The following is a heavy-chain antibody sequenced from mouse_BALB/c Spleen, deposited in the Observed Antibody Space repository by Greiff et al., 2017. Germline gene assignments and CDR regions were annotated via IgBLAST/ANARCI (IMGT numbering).Heavy chain of an antibody. D-gene: IGHD2-14*01. CDR2: ISSGGSNT. J-gene: IGHJ4*01. CDR1: GFTFSSYG. V-gene: IGHV5-6*01. CDR3: ARGDYRAMDY. Sequence: EVQLVESGGDLVKPGGSLKLSCAASGFTFSSYGMPWVRQTPDKRLEWVGTISSGGSNTYYPDSVKGRFTIARDNAKNTLYLQMSSLKSEDTAMCDCARGDYRAMDYWGQGTSVTVSS.